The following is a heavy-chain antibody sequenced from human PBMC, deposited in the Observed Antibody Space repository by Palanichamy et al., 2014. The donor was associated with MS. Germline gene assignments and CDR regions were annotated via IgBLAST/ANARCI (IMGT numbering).Heavy chain of an antibody. Sequence: EVRLVQSGAEVKKPGESLKISCKGSGYSFTIYWIGWVRQMPGKGLEWMGIIYPGDSDTRYSPSFQGQVTISADKSISTAYLQWSTLKASDTAMYYCARQLGDSSGYYFGAFDIWGQGTMVTVSS. V-gene: IGHV5-51*01. CDR1: GYSFTIYW. CDR2: IYPGDSDT. D-gene: IGHD3-22*01. J-gene: IGHJ3*02. CDR3: ARQLGDSSGYYFGAFDI.